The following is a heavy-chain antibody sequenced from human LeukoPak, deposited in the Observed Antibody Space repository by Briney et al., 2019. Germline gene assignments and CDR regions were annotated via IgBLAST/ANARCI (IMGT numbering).Heavy chain of an antibody. CDR1: GGSISSSNW. CDR2: IYHSGST. CDR3: ARGLKSLNYDFWSGYSSCWFDP. V-gene: IGHV4-4*02. J-gene: IGHJ5*02. Sequence: PSETLSLTCAVSGGSISSSNWWSWVRQPPGKGLEWIGEIYHSGSTNYNPSLKSRVTISVDTSKNQFSLKLSSVTAADTAVYYCARGLKSLNYDFWSGYSSCWFDPWGQGTLVTVSS. D-gene: IGHD3-3*01.